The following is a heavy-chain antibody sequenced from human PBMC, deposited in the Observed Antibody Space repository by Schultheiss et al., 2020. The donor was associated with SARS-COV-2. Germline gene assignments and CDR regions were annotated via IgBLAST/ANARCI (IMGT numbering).Heavy chain of an antibody. CDR2: ISGSGTDT. CDR1: GFTFSSYW. CDR3: GRSGTGGYLNPIHS. Sequence: GGSLRLSCAASGFTFSSYWMHWVRQAPGQGLEWLSYISGSGTDTDYADSVKGRFTISRDNAKKSLSLQMNSLRVDDTAVYYCGRSGTGGYLNPIHSWGQGTLVTVSS. D-gene: IGHD5-12*01. V-gene: IGHV3-21*05. J-gene: IGHJ4*02.